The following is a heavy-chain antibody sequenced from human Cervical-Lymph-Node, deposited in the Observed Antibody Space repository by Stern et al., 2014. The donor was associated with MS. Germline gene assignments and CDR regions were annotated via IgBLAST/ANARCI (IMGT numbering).Heavy chain of an antibody. V-gene: IGHV7-4-1*02. Sequence: VQLVESGSELKKPGASVKVSCKASGYTFTSYAMNWVRQAPGPGLEWMGWINTNTGNPTYDQGFPGRFVFSLDTSVSTAYLQISSLKAEDTAVYYCARVEYYDIFYGMDVWGQGTTVTVSS. D-gene: IGHD3-9*01. J-gene: IGHJ6*02. CDR3: ARVEYYDIFYGMDV. CDR1: GYTFTSYA. CDR2: INTNTGNP.